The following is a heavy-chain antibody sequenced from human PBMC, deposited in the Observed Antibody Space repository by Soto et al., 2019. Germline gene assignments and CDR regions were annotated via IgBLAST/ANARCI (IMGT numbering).Heavy chain of an antibody. CDR2: IHYTGST. Sequence: NPSETLSLTCTVSGGSISNYYWSWIRQPPGKGLEWIGYIHYTGSTNCDPSLKSRVTISVDTSKNQFSLNLRSVTAADTAIYYCARDLYEGTGWTFGYWGQGILVTVSS. V-gene: IGHV4-59*01. J-gene: IGHJ4*02. CDR1: GGSISNYY. D-gene: IGHD3-22*01. CDR3: ARDLYEGTGWTFGY.